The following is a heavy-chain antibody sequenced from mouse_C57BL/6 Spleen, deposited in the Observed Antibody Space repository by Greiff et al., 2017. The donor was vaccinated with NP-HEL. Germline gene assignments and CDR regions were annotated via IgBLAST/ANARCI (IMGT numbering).Heavy chain of an antibody. Sequence: EVMLVESGGGLVKPGGSLKLSCAASGFTFSSYAMSWVRQTPEKRLEWVATISDGGSYTYYPDNVKGRFTISRDNAQNNLYLQMSHLKSEDTAMYYYARAPAYYSNDYFDYWGQGTTLTVSS. D-gene: IGHD2-5*01. CDR2: ISDGGSYT. CDR1: GFTFSSYA. CDR3: ARAPAYYSNDYFDY. J-gene: IGHJ2*01. V-gene: IGHV5-4*03.